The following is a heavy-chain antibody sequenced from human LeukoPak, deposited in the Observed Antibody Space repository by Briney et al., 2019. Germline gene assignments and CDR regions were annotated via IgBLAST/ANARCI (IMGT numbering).Heavy chain of an antibody. CDR2: ISFHGTDS. CDR3: AKDQFYSSSWFDY. V-gene: IGHV3-30*04. J-gene: IGHJ4*02. CDR1: GFTFISYA. Sequence: GTSLRLSCAASGFTFISYAIHWVRQAPGKGLEWVAVISFHGTDSFYADSVKGRFTISRDNSKNTLYLQMNSLRAEDTAVYYCAKDQFYSSSWFDYWGQGTLVTVSS. D-gene: IGHD6-13*01.